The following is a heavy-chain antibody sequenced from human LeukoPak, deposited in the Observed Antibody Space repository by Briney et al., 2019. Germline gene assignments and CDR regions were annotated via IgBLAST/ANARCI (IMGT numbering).Heavy chain of an antibody. D-gene: IGHD7-27*01. Sequence: GGSLRLSCAASGFTFDDYAMHWVRQAPGKGLEWVSGISWNSGSIGCADSVKGRFTISRDNAKNSLYLQMNSLRAEDTALYYCAKGGRLPGVAPVDYWGQGTLVTVSS. CDR3: AKGGRLPGVAPVDY. V-gene: IGHV3-9*01. J-gene: IGHJ4*02. CDR1: GFTFDDYA. CDR2: ISWNSGSI.